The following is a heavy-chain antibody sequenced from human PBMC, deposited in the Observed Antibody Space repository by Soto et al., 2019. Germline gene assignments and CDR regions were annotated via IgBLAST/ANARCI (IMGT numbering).Heavy chain of an antibody. CDR1: GGTFSSYA. CDR3: AIFRVTGIAVAGRAPAY. D-gene: IGHD6-19*01. V-gene: IGHV1-69*06. Sequence: ASVKVSCKASGGTFSSYAISWVRQAPGQGIEWMGGIIPIFGTANYAQKFQGRVTITADKSTSTAYMELSSLRSEDTAVYYCAIFRVTGIAVAGRAPAYWGQGTLVTVSS. J-gene: IGHJ4*02. CDR2: IIPIFGTA.